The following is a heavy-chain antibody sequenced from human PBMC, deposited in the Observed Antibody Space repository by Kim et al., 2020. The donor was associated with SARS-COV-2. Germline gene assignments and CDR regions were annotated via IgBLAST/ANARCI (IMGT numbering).Heavy chain of an antibody. CDR2: ITPVDGVT. CDR1: GYTFTSNH. D-gene: IGHD6-19*01. Sequence: ASVKVSCKASGYTFTSNHIHWVRQAPGQGLEWMGMITPVDGVTNYAQNFQGRVTMTRDTSTNTVYMALSSLTFEDTAVYYCAGDGSGWWASDYWGQGTLVTVSS. CDR3: AGDGSGWWASDY. V-gene: IGHV1-46*01. J-gene: IGHJ4*02.